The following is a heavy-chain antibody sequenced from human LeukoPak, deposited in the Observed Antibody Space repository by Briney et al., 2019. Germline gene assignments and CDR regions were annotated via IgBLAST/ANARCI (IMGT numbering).Heavy chain of an antibody. V-gene: IGHV4-4*02. Sequence: SETLSPTCAVSGGSISSSNWWSWVRQPPGKGLEWIGQIYHSGSTNYNPSLKSRVAISVDKSKNQFSLNLDSVTAADTAVYYCARAGQGYCTSASCYLSLDYWGQGTLVTVSS. D-gene: IGHD2-2*01. J-gene: IGHJ4*02. CDR3: ARAGQGYCTSASCYLSLDY. CDR1: GGSISSSNW. CDR2: IYHSGST.